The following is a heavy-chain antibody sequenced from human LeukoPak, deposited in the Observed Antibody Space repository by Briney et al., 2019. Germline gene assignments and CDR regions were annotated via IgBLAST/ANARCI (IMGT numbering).Heavy chain of an antibody. D-gene: IGHD3-10*01. CDR2: ISGSGATT. CDR3: AKPFTYGSGSSFQTFDS. CDR1: GFTFNNYV. J-gene: IGHJ4*02. Sequence: GGSLRLSCAVSGFTFNNYVMSWVRQAPGKGLEWVSAISGSGATTHYTDSVRGRFTISKDNSKNTLYLQMNSLRVKDTAVYYCAKPFTYGSGSSFQTFDSWGQGILVTVSS. V-gene: IGHV3-23*01.